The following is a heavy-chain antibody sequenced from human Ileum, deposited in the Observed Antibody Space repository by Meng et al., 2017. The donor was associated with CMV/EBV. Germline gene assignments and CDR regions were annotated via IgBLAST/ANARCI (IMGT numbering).Heavy chain of an antibody. CDR1: GFTFSRYA. CDR3: ASCASGWYPDY. V-gene: IGHV3-23*04. CDR2: ISGTSGSS. J-gene: IGHJ4*02. Sequence: VQRVGCGGGLAPPGGSLRICCVASGFTFSRYAMSWVRQAPGKGLEWISAISGTSGSSYYADSVKGRFTISRDNSKNTLYLQMNSLRAEDTAVYYCASCASGWYPDYWGQGTLVTVSS. D-gene: IGHD6-19*01.